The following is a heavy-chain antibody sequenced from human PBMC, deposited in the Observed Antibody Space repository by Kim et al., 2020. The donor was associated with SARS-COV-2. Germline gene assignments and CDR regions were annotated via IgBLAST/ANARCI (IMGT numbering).Heavy chain of an antibody. J-gene: IGHJ6*02. V-gene: IGHV3-33*01. Sequence: GGSLRLSCAASGFTFSSYGMHWVRQAPGKGLEWVAVIWYDGSNKYYADSVKGRFTISRDNSKNTLYLQMNSLRAEDTAVYYCARERGRILTGTKTAYYYYGMDVWGQGTTVTVSS. CDR3: ARERGRILTGTKTAYYYYGMDV. CDR1: GFTFSSYG. CDR2: IWYDGSNK. D-gene: IGHD3-9*01.